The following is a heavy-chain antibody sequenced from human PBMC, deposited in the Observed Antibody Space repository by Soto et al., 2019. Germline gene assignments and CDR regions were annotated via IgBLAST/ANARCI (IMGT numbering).Heavy chain of an antibody. J-gene: IGHJ4*02. Sequence: QIHLVQSGAEVKNPGASVKVSCKVSGYGFTTYGITWVRQAPGQGLEWMAWISAHNGNTNYAQNLQGRVTVTRDTYTNTAYMELRSLRSDDTAVYYCARGRYGDYWGQGALVTVA. CDR2: ISAHNGNT. CDR1: GYGFTTYG. CDR3: ARGRYGDY. D-gene: IGHD1-1*01. V-gene: IGHV1-18*01.